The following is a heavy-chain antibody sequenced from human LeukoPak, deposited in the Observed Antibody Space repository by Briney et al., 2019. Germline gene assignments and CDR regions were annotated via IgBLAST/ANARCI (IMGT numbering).Heavy chain of an antibody. CDR2: ISGSGGST. CDR1: GFTFSSYA. Sequence: GGSLRLSCAASGFTFSSYAMSWVRQAPGKGLEWVSAISGSGGSTYYADSVKGRFTISRDNSKNTLYLQMNSLRAEDTAVYYCAKGPLRIAAAGXPLDYWGQGTLVTVSS. CDR3: AKGPLRIAAAGXPLDY. J-gene: IGHJ4*02. V-gene: IGHV3-23*01. D-gene: IGHD6-13*01.